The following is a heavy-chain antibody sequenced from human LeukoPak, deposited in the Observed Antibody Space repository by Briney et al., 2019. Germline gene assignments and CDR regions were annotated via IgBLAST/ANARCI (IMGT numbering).Heavy chain of an antibody. V-gene: IGHV3-48*04. D-gene: IGHD5-24*01. CDR1: GLSVSSNN. J-gene: IGHJ2*01. CDR2: ISAASGTI. Sequence: GGSLRLSCAASGLSVSSNNMHWVRQAPGGGREWLSYISAASGTIYSADSVKGRFTISRDSAGNSLYLQMNSPRAEDTAVYYCTRDLGLRRMVWGRGTLVIVSS. CDR3: TRDLGLRRMV.